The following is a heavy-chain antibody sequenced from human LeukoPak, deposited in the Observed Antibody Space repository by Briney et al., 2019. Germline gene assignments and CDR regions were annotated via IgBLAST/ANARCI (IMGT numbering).Heavy chain of an antibody. V-gene: IGHV3-30*18. CDR2: ISYDGSNK. J-gene: IGHJ4*02. CDR1: TFTFSSYA. CDR3: AKSRSDVVDY. Sequence: GGSLRLSCAASTFTFSSYAMHWVRQAPGKGLEWVAVISYDGSNKYYADSVKGRFTISRDNSKNTLYLQMNSLRAEDTAVYYCAKSRSDVVDYWGQGTLVTVSS. D-gene: IGHD3-3*01.